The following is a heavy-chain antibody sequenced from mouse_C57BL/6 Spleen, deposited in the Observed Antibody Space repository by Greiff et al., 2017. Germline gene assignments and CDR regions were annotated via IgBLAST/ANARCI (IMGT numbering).Heavy chain of an antibody. Sequence: EVQVVESGGGLVKPGGSLKLSCAASGFTFSSYTMSWVRQTPEKRLEWVATISGGGGNTYYPDSVKGRFTISRDNAKNTLYLQMSSLRSEDTALYYCARLDSYAMDYWGQGTSVTVSS. CDR3: ARLDSYAMDY. J-gene: IGHJ4*01. V-gene: IGHV5-9*01. CDR1: GFTFSSYT. CDR2: ISGGGGNT. D-gene: IGHD2-4*01.